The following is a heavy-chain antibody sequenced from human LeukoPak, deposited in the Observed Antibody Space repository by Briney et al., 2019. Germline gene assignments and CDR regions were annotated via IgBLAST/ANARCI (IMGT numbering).Heavy chain of an antibody. CDR1: GFIFSSYT. Sequence: QTGGSLRLSCAASGFIFSSYTMSWVRQAPGKGLEWVAYIRERAIDYSDSVKGQFTISRDNAKNSLYLQMNSLRDDDTAGYYCARYQDYAFDYWGQGTLVAVSS. D-gene: IGHD4-17*01. J-gene: IGHJ4*02. CDR2: IRERAI. CDR3: ARYQDYAFDY. V-gene: IGHV3-48*02.